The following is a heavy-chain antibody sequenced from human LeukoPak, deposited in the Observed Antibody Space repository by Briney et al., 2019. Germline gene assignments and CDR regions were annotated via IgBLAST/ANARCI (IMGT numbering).Heavy chain of an antibody. CDR3: ARVGSTVTPPVYFDY. Sequence: SETLSLTCAVYGGSFSGYYWSWIRQPPGKGLEWIGEINHSGSTNYNPSLKSRVTISVDTSKNQFSPKLSSVTAADTAVYYCARVGSTVTPPVYFDYWGQGTLVTVSS. V-gene: IGHV4-34*01. CDR1: GGSFSGYY. CDR2: INHSGST. D-gene: IGHD4-17*01. J-gene: IGHJ4*02.